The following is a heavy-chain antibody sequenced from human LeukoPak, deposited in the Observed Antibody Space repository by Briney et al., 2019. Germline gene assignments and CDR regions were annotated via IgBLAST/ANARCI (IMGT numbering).Heavy chain of an antibody. CDR2: IYYSGST. Sequence: SETLSLTCTVSGGSISSYYWSWIRQPPGKGLEWIGYIYYSGSTNYNPSLKSRVTISVDTSKNQFSLKLSSVTAADTAVYYCARRGYDYYDSSGYPSPGYFDYWGQGTLVTVSS. V-gene: IGHV4-59*08. CDR1: GGSISSYY. D-gene: IGHD3-22*01. CDR3: ARRGYDYYDSSGYPSPGYFDY. J-gene: IGHJ4*02.